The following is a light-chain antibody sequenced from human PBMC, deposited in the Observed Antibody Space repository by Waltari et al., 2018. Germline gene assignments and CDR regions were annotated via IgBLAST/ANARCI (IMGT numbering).Light chain of an antibody. J-gene: IGKJ1*01. CDR3: QQYNDWPQT. V-gene: IGKV4-1*01. CDR2: WAS. Sequence: DIVMTQSPDSLAVSLGERATINCKSSQSVLYSSNNKNYLAWYQQKPGQPPKLLIYWASTRESGVPDRFRGSGSETDFTLTVSSLQAEDVAVYYCQQYNDWPQTFGQGTKVEIK. CDR1: QSVLYSSNNKNY.